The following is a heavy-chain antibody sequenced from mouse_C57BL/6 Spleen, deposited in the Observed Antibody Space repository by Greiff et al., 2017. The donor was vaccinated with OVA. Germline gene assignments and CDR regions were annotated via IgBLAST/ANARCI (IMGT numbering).Heavy chain of an antibody. CDR1: GYTFTSYW. CDR3: ARDYGSYYAMDY. Sequence: VQLQQPGAELVKPGASVKMSCKASGYTFTSYWITWVKQRPGQGLEWIGDIYPGSGSTNYNEKFKSKATLTVATSSSTAYMQLSSLTSEDSAVYYCARDYGSYYAMDYWGQGTSVTVSS. CDR2: IYPGSGST. V-gene: IGHV1-55*01. J-gene: IGHJ4*01. D-gene: IGHD1-1*01.